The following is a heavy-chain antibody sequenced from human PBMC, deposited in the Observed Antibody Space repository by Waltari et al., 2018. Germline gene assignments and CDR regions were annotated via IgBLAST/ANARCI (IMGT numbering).Heavy chain of an antibody. J-gene: IGHJ4*02. CDR2: INGRGDDT. CDR3: AKDPWGTRYFDY. D-gene: IGHD3-16*01. Sequence: EVQLVDSGGGLVQPGGSLRLYCAASGFPFDKTAMSWVRQAPGKGLEWVSSINGRGDDTYYADSVKGRFTISRDNSRSTAYLQMNSLRAEDTALYYCAKDPWGTRYFDYWGQGTPVTVSS. CDR1: GFPFDKTA. V-gene: IGHV3-23*04.